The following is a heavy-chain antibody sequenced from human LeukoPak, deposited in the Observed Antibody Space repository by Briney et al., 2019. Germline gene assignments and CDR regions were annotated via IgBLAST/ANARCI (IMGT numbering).Heavy chain of an antibody. V-gene: IGHV4-4*07. J-gene: IGHJ6*02. CDR2: IYTSGST. D-gene: IGHD2-2*01. Sequence: SETLSLTCTVSGGSISSYYWSWIRQPAGKGLEWIGRIYTSGSTNYNPSLKSRVTMSVDTSKNQFSLKLSSVTAADTAVYYCAREAYCSSTSCYLYYYGMDVWGQGTTVTVSS. CDR3: AREAYCSSTSCYLYYYGMDV. CDR1: GGSISSYY.